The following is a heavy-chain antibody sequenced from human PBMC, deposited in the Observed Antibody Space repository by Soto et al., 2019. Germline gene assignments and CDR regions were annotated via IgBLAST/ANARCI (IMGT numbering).Heavy chain of an antibody. CDR3: ARCRVGYYDFWSGTGADDAFDI. J-gene: IGHJ3*02. CDR2: ISAYNGNT. Sequence: GASVKVSCKASGYTFTSYGISWVRQAPGQGLEWMGWISAYNGNTNNAQKFQGWVTMTRDTSISTAYMELSRLRSDDTAVYYCARCRVGYYDFWSGTGADDAFDIWGQGTMVTVSS. CDR1: GYTFTSYG. D-gene: IGHD3-3*01. V-gene: IGHV1-18*01.